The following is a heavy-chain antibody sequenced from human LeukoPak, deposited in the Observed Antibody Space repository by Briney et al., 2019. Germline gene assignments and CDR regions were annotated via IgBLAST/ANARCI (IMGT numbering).Heavy chain of an antibody. D-gene: IGHD3-22*01. Sequence: SETLSLTCTVSGGSISTHYWSWIRQPAGKGLEWIGRIYTSGSTKYNPSLKSRVTMSVDTSKNQVSLKLSSVTAADTAVYYCARGRGYDSSGYYVYYFDYWGQGTLVTVSS. V-gene: IGHV4-4*07. J-gene: IGHJ4*02. CDR3: ARGRGYDSSGYYVYYFDY. CDR2: IYTSGST. CDR1: GGSISTHY.